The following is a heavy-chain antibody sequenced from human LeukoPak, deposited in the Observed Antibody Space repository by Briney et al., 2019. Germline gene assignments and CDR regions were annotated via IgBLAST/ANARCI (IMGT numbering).Heavy chain of an antibody. V-gene: IGHV4-39*07. CDR2: IYYSGST. J-gene: IGHJ6*03. CDR3: ARVHTAMADYYYYYMDV. Sequence: PSETLSLTCTVSGGSISSSSYYWGWIRQPPGKGLEWIGSIYYSGSTYYNPSLKSRVTISVDTSKNQFSLKLSSVTAADTAVYYCARVHTAMADYYYYYMDVWGKGTTVTVSS. CDR1: GGSISSSSYY. D-gene: IGHD5-18*01.